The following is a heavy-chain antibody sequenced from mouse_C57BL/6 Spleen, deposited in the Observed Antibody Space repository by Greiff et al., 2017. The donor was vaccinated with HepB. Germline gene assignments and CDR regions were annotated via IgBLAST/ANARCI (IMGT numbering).Heavy chain of an antibody. CDR3: ARISYYDYDDAYYYAMDY. CDR1: GFSLSTFGMG. Sequence: QVTLKESGPGILQPSQTLSLTCSFSGFSLSTFGMGVGWIRQPSGKGLEWLAHIWWDDDKYYNPALKSRLTISKDTSKNQVFLKIANVDTADTATYYCARISYYDYDDAYYYAMDYWGQGTSVTVSS. V-gene: IGHV8-8*01. J-gene: IGHJ4*01. CDR2: IWWDDDK. D-gene: IGHD2-4*01.